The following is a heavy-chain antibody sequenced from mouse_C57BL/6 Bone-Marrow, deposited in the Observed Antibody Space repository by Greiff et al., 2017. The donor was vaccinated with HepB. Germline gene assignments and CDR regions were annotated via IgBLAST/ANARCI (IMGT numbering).Heavy chain of an antibody. Sequence: LVESGAELARPGASVKLSCKASGYTFTSYGISWVKQRTGQGLEWIGEIYPRSGNTYYNEKFKGKATLTADKSSSTAYMELRSLTSEDSAVYFCARLPGALYAMDYWGQGTSVTVSS. J-gene: IGHJ4*01. V-gene: IGHV1-81*01. CDR3: ARLPGALYAMDY. CDR1: GYTFTSYG. CDR2: IYPRSGNT.